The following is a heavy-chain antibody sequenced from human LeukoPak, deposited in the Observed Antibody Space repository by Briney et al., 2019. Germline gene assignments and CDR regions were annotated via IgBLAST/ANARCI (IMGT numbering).Heavy chain of an antibody. CDR2: IHPGDSDT. Sequence: GESLKISCKGSGYTFTNYWIGWVHQMPGKGLAWMGIIHPGDSDTKYSPSFQGQVTISTDKSISTAYLQWRSLKASDTAMYYCARQPRDYYYYYMDVWGKGTTVTVSS. J-gene: IGHJ6*03. CDR1: GYTFTNYW. V-gene: IGHV5-51*07. CDR3: ARQPRDYYYYYMDV.